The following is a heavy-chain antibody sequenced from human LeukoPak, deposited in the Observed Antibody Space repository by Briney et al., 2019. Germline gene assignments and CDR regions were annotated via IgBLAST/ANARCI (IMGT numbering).Heavy chain of an antibody. Sequence: ASVKVSCTASGYTFTGYYMHWVRQAPGQGLEWMGRINPNSGGTNYAQKFQGRVTLTRDTSISTAYMELSRLRSDDTAGCYCASSGIVGPPDYFDCWGQGTLVTDSS. J-gene: IGHJ4*02. D-gene: IGHD1-26*01. V-gene: IGHV1-2*06. CDR1: GYTFTGYY. CDR2: INPNSGGT. CDR3: ASSGIVGPPDYFDC.